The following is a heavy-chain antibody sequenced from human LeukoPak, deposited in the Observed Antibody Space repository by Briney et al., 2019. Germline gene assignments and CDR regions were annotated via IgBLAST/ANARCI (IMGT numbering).Heavy chain of an antibody. J-gene: IGHJ5*02. V-gene: IGHV1-2*02. CDR3: VRDIAPIGSWWFDP. Sequence: ASVKVPCKASGYTFTEYYMHWLRQAPGLVFEWMGSINPNSGDTYYSPEFQGRVTLTRDTSIKTAYMEMNSLKSDDTAVYYCVRDIAPIGSWWFDPWGQGTLIIVSS. D-gene: IGHD2-15*01. CDR2: INPNSGDT. CDR1: GYTFTEYY.